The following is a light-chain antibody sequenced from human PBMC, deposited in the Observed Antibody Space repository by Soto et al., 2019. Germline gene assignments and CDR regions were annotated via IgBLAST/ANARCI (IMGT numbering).Light chain of an antibody. V-gene: IGKV3-15*01. CDR2: GAS. CDR3: QQYNNWPWT. J-gene: IGKJ1*01. Sequence: IMLNHSPGTVSLSPGERATLSCRASQSVSSSYLAWYQQKPGQAPRLLIYGASTRATGIPARFSGSGSGTEFTLIISSLQSEDFAVYYCQQYNNWPWTFGQGTKVDIK. CDR1: QSVSSSY.